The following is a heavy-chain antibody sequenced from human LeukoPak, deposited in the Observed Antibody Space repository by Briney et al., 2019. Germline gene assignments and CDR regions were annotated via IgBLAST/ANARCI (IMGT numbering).Heavy chain of an antibody. CDR3: ARSLVVVAAPFDY. V-gene: IGHV1-69*04. Sequence: SVKVSCKASGGTFSSHAISWVRQAPGQGLEWMGRIIPILGIANYAQKFQGRVTITADKSTSTAYMELSSLRSEDTAVYYCARSLVVVAAPFDYWGQGTLVTVSS. CDR1: GGTFSSHA. D-gene: IGHD2-15*01. CDR2: IIPILGIA. J-gene: IGHJ4*02.